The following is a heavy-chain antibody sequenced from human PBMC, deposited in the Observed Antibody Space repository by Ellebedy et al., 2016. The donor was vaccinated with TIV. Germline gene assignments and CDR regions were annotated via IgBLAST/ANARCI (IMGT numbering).Heavy chain of an antibody. CDR1: GFTVSRNH. J-gene: IGHJ4*02. CDR2: IYSSGGT. CDR3: ARIGGSYLAIDY. V-gene: IGHV3-66*01. D-gene: IGHD1-26*01. Sequence: GESLKISCAGSGFTVSRNHMSWVRQAPGKGLEWVSVIYSSGGTYYADSVRGRFTISRDNSKNTLFLQMNSLRAEDTAVYYCARIGGSYLAIDYWGQGTLVTVSS.